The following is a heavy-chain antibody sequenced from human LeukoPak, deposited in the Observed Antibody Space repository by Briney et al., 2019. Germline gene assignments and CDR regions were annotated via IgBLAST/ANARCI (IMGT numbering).Heavy chain of an antibody. CDR1: GGSISSGGYY. CDR2: IYHSGGT. Sequence: SETLSLTCTVSGGSISSGGYYWSWIRQPSGKGLEWIGYIYHSGGTYYNPSLKSRVTISVDRSKNQFSLKLSSVTAADTAVYYCARESVTGTDDYWGQGTLVTVSS. V-gene: IGHV4-30-2*01. D-gene: IGHD1-20*01. J-gene: IGHJ4*02. CDR3: ARESVTGTDDY.